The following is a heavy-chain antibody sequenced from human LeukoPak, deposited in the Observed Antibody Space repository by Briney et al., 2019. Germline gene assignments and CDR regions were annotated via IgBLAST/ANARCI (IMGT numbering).Heavy chain of an antibody. V-gene: IGHV1-18*01. Sequence: ASVEVSCKASGYTFTSYGISWVRQAPGQGLEWMGWISAYNGNTNYAQKLQGRVTMTTDTSTSTAYMELRSLRSDDTAVYYCASHKYCTSTSCYAFDIWGQGTMVTVSS. D-gene: IGHD2-2*01. CDR3: ASHKYCTSTSCYAFDI. J-gene: IGHJ3*02. CDR2: ISAYNGNT. CDR1: GYTFTSYG.